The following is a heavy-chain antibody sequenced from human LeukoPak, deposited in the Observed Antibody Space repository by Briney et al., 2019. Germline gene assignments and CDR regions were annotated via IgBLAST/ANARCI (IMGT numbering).Heavy chain of an antibody. J-gene: IGHJ4*02. CDR3: ATDLPVGSSWYRGDY. V-gene: IGHV1-24*01. CDR1: GYTLTELS. D-gene: IGHD6-13*01. Sequence: VASVKVSCKVSGYTLTELSMHWVRQAPGKGLEWMGGFDPEDGETIYAQKFQGRVTMTEDTPTDTAYMELSSLRSEDTAVYYCATDLPVGSSWYRGDYWGQGTLVTVSS. CDR2: FDPEDGET.